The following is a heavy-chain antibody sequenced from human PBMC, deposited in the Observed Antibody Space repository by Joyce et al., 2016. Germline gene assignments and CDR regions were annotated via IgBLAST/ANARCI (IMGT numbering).Heavy chain of an antibody. Sequence: EVQLVASGGALVQPGGSRRLSCSASGLTLSKYWMNWVRQAPGKGLEWVAIIRQDESDIYYSDSVRGRFTISRDNVKNSVHLQMNSLRDDDTAIYYCVGGRGWLFDFWGQGTLVTVSS. J-gene: IGHJ4*02. CDR3: VGGRGWLFDF. D-gene: IGHD6-19*01. V-gene: IGHV3-7*01. CDR1: GLTLSKYW. CDR2: IRQDESDI.